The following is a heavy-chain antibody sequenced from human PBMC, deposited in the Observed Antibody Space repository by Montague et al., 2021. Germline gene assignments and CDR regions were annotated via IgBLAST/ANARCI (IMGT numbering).Heavy chain of an antibody. CDR1: GFTFSRYG. CDR3: AQRSTYSSKWYLVDP. V-gene: IGHV3-30*18. J-gene: IGHJ5*02. D-gene: IGHD6-13*01. Sequence: SLRLSCAASGFTFSRYGMHWVRQAPGKGLEWVAIVSKVGTTKYYADSVKGRFSISRDNSKNTLYLQMNSLGPEDTAVYYCAQRSTYSSKWYLVDPWGQGTLVTVSS. CDR2: VSKVGTTK.